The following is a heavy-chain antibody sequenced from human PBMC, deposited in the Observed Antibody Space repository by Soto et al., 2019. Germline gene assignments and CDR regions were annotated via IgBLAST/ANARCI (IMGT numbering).Heavy chain of an antibody. V-gene: IGHV4-34*01. Sequence: TLSLTCAVYGGSFSGYYWSWIRQPPGKGLEWIGEINHSGSTNYNPSLKSRVTISVDTSKNQFSLKLSSVTAADTAVYYCASRALPPSSYYYGMDVWGQGTTVTVSS. J-gene: IGHJ6*02. CDR2: INHSGST. CDR3: ASRALPPSSYYYGMDV. CDR1: GGSFSGYY.